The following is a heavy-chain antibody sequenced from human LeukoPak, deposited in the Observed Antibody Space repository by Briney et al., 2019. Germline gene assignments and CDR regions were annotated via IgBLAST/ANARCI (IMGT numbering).Heavy chain of an antibody. CDR3: ARVGGWDYFDY. CDR2: INAGNGNT. Sequence: GASVKVSCKASGYTFTSYAMHWVRQAPGQRLEWMGWINAGNGNTKYSQKFQGRVTITRDTSASTAYMELSSLRSEDTAVYCCARVGGWDYFDYWGQGTLVTVSS. V-gene: IGHV1-3*01. D-gene: IGHD6-19*01. CDR1: GYTFTSYA. J-gene: IGHJ4*02.